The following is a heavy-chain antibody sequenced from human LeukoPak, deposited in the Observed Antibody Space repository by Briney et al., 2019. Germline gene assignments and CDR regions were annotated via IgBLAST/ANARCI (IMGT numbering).Heavy chain of an antibody. Sequence: GGSLRLSCAASGFTFSSYSMNWVRQAPGKGLEWVSYISSSSSTIYYADSVKGRFTISRDNAKNSLYLQMNSLRAEDTAVYYCARAHSSSWCQNWFDPWGQGTLVTVSS. J-gene: IGHJ5*02. CDR1: GFTFSSYS. V-gene: IGHV3-48*01. CDR2: ISSSSSTI. D-gene: IGHD6-13*01. CDR3: ARAHSSSWCQNWFDP.